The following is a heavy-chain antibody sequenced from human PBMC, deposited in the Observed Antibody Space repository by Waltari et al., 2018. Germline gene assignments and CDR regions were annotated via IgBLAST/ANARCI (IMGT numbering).Heavy chain of an antibody. V-gene: IGHV3-53*01. D-gene: IGHD6-13*01. CDR3: ATDRSWSLDY. CDR1: GITVSSKS. Sequence: EVQLVQSGGGLIQPGGSFRPSCDVSGITVSSKSMSWVRQAPGKGLEWVSLTYTGGNTYYAESVKGRFTISRDTSKNTLHLQMNGLRAEDTAVYYCATDRSWSLDYWGQGTLVTVFS. J-gene: IGHJ4*02. CDR2: TYTGGNT.